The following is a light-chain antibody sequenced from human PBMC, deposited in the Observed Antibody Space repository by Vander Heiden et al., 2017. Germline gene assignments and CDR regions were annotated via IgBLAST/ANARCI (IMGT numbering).Light chain of an antibody. CDR2: EVS. CDR1: SSDGGGYNY. V-gene: IGLV2-8*01. CDR3: SSYAGSNNLI. Sequence: QSALTQPPSASGSPGQSVTISCTGTSSDGGGYNYVSGYQKYPGKAPKLMIFEVSKRPSGVPERFSGSKSGNTASLTVSGLQAEDEADYYCSSYAGSNNLIFGGGTKLTVL. J-gene: IGLJ2*01.